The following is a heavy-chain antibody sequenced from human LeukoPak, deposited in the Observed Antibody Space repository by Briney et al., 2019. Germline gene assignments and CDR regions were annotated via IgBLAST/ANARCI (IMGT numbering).Heavy chain of an antibody. J-gene: IGHJ6*02. V-gene: IGHV3-23*01. Sequence: PGGSLRLSCAASVFSLGDYAMSCVRQAPGKGLEWVSSISGSGGSANFADSVKGRVTISRDNSKNTLYLQMNSLRAEDTAVYYCAKLGYCSSSSCLWGGHYGMDVWCQGTTVTVSS. CDR3: AKLGYCSSSSCLWGGHYGMDV. D-gene: IGHD2-2*01. CDR2: ISGSGGSA. CDR1: VFSLGDYA.